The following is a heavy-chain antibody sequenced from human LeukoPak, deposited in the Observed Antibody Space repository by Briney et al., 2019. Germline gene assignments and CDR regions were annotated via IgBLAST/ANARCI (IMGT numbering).Heavy chain of an antibody. D-gene: IGHD2-21*01. J-gene: IGHJ4*02. Sequence: AASVKVSCKASGYTFTSYGISWVRQAPGQGLEWMGWINAYNGNTNYAQKLQGRVTMTTDTSTSTAYMELRSLRSDDTAVYYCARRGESRRMYYFDYWGQGTLVTVSS. CDR1: GYTFTSYG. CDR3: ARRGESRRMYYFDY. V-gene: IGHV1-18*04. CDR2: INAYNGNT.